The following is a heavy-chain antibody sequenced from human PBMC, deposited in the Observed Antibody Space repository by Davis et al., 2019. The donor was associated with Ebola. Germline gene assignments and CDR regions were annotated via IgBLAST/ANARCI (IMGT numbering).Heavy chain of an antibody. D-gene: IGHD1-7*01. V-gene: IGHV4-4*02. CDR3: AKDGRELVYGMDV. J-gene: IGHJ6*02. Sequence: MPSETLSLTCAVSGGSISSSNWWSWVRQPPGKGLEWIGEINHSGSTNYNPSLKSRVTISVDTSKNQFSLKLSSVTAADTAVYYCAKDGRELVYGMDVWGQGTTVIVSS. CDR1: GGSISSSNW. CDR2: INHSGST.